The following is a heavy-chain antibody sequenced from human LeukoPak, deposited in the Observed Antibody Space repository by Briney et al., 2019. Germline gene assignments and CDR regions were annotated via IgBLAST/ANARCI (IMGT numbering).Heavy chain of an antibody. Sequence: GGSLRLSCAASGFTFSRYWMHWVRQAPGKGLVWASRINEDGSTTSYADSVKDRFTISRDNVKNTLYLQMNGLRAEDTAVYYCARGGLEPVDYWGQGTLVTVSS. CDR1: GFTFSRYW. CDR2: INEDGSTT. D-gene: IGHD1-14*01. CDR3: ARGGLEPVDY. J-gene: IGHJ4*02. V-gene: IGHV3-74*01.